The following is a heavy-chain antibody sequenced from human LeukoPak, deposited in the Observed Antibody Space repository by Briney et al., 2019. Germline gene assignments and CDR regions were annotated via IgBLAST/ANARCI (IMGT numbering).Heavy chain of an antibody. CDR1: GFTFRSYW. Sequence: GGSLRLSCAASGFTFRSYWMHWVRQAPGKGLVWFSRINTEGTSTTYADFVKGRFTISRDNSKNTLYLQMNSLRAEDTAVYYCAKDPTRHYYDSSGYYYPLGQGTLVTVSS. CDR3: AKDPTRHYYDSSGYYYP. CDR2: INTEGTST. V-gene: IGHV3-74*01. D-gene: IGHD3-22*01. J-gene: IGHJ5*02.